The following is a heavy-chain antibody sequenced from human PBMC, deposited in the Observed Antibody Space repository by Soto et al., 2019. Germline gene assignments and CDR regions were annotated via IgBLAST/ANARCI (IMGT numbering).Heavy chain of an antibody. D-gene: IGHD3-9*01. V-gene: IGHV1-69*01. CDR1: GGTFTNSA. CDR3: ATKVRYFDGVFAS. J-gene: IGHJ4*02. CDR2: IIPLFGRA. Sequence: QVQLVQSGAEVKKPGSSVKVSCKASGGTFTNSAVVWVRQTPAQGLEWMGGIIPLFGRANYAQKFQGRVTITADESTTTAYMEVSSLGSEDTAVYYCATKVRYFDGVFASWGQGTLVTVSS.